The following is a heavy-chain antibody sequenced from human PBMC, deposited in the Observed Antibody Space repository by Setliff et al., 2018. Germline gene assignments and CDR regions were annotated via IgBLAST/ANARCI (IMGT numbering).Heavy chain of an antibody. D-gene: IGHD6-19*01. J-gene: IGHJ5*02. CDR2: IRSKADKYAT. CDR3: LLPCTSGWYNWVDP. V-gene: IGHV3-73*01. CDR1: GFTFSGSE. Sequence: PGESLKISCAASGFTFSGSEIHWVRQASGKGLEWVGRIRSKADKYATDYVASAKGRFIISRDDSKKTAYLQMSSLRAEDTAMYYCLLPCTSGWYNWVDPWGQGTLVTVSS.